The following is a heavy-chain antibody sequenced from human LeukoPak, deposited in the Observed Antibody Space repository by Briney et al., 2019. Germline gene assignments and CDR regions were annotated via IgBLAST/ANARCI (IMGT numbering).Heavy chain of an antibody. D-gene: IGHD6-13*01. V-gene: IGHV3-30*18. CDR2: ISYDGSNK. CDR1: GFTFSSYW. J-gene: IGHJ6*02. CDR3: AKGGSSSWDYYYGMDV. Sequence: GGSLRLSCAASGFTFSSYWMSWVRQAPGKGLEWVAVISYDGSNKYYADSVKGRFTISRDNSKNTLYLQMNSLRAEDTAVYYCAKGGSSSWDYYYGMDVWGQGTTVTVSS.